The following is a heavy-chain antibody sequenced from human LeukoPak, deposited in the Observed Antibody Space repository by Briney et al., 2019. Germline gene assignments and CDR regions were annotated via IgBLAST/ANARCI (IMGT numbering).Heavy chain of an antibody. J-gene: IGHJ2*01. Sequence: SETLSLTCTVSGGSVSSYYWSWIRQPPGKGLEWIGYIYNSESTKYNSSLESRVTMSVDTSKNQLYLKLSSVTAADTAVYYCARFHSGPSGWYVLWYFDLWGRGALVTVSS. V-gene: IGHV4-4*09. CDR1: GGSVSSYY. CDR2: IYNSEST. D-gene: IGHD6-19*01. CDR3: ARFHSGPSGWYVLWYFDL.